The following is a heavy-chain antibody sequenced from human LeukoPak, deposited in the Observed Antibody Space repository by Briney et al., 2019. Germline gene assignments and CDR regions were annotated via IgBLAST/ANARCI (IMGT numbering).Heavy chain of an antibody. CDR1: GGSISSYY. CDR3: ARAQGNSSGYYYPWYFDL. Sequence: KTSETLSLTCTVSGGSISSYYWSWIRQPPGKGLEWIGYIYYSGSTNYNPSLKSRVTISVDTSKNQFSLKLSSVTAADTAVYYCARAQGNSSGYYYPWYFDLWGRGTLVTVSS. V-gene: IGHV4-59*01. D-gene: IGHD3-22*01. CDR2: IYYSGST. J-gene: IGHJ2*01.